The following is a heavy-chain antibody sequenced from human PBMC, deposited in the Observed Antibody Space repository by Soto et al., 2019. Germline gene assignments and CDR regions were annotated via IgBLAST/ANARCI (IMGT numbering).Heavy chain of an antibody. V-gene: IGHV3-30-3*01. CDR3: AREKSVVTRRAMAI. CDR2: ISYDGSNK. J-gene: IGHJ6*02. D-gene: IGHD2-21*02. Sequence: GGYLRLSCEASGFTFSSYAMHWVRQAPGKGLEWVAVISYDGSNKYYADSVKGRFTISRDNSKNTLYLQMNSLRAEDTAVYYCAREKSVVTRRAMAIWGQGPTLTLSS. CDR1: GFTFSSYA.